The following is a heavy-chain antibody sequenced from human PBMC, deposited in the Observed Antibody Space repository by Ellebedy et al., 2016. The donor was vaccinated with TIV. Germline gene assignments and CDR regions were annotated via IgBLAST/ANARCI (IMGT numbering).Heavy chain of an antibody. CDR2: IFYRGST. CDR1: GDSISTVHYY. CDR3: ARHLRRGLADS. V-gene: IGHV4-39*01. D-gene: IGHD3-10*01. J-gene: IGHJ4*02. Sequence: MPSETLSLTCNVSGDSISTVHYYWGWLRQPPGKGLEWIGSIFYRGSTSYTPSLKSRIPMSVDTSKNQFSLKLSSVTAADTAIYYCARHLRRGLADSWGQGTLVTVSS.